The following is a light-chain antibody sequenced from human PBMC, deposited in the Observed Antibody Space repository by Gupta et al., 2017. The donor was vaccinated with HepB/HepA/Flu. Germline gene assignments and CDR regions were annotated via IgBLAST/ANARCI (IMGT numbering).Light chain of an antibody. V-gene: IGKV1-39*01. CDR3: QQSCSNPMYT. J-gene: IGKJ2*01. CDR1: QSITTS. CDR2: AAS. Sequence: DIQMTQSPSSMSASVGDRVSITCRASQSITTSLNLYQHKAGQAPKLLIYAASTWQSGVPSRFSGSGSGKHFTLTITSRQQEDFATYYCQQSCSNPMYTFGQGTKVEIK.